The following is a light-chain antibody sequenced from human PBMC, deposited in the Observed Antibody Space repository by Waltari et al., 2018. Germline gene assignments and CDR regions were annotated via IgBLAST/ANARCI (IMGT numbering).Light chain of an antibody. J-gene: IGLJ2*01. CDR3: SSYTSSSTEV. Sequence: QSALTQPASVSGSPGQSITLSCTGTSSDVGGFNYVSWYQQHPGKAPKLMIYDVSKRPSGVSNRFSGSKSGNTASLTISGLQAEDEADYYCSSYTSSSTEVFGGGTKLTVL. CDR1: SSDVGGFNY. CDR2: DVS. V-gene: IGLV2-14*03.